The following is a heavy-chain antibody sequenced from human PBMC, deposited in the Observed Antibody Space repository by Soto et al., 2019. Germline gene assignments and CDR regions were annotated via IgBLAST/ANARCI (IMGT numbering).Heavy chain of an antibody. D-gene: IGHD3-10*01. Sequence: QITLKESGPTLVRPTQTLTLTCTFSGFSLSTGAEGVGWIRQPPGKALEWLALIFWDHDRFYNPSLKNRLTVTRDTSKNQVVLTMTNMDPVDTATYYCAHSQNNHSGSLPYNNWFGPWGPGSLVIVSS. CDR2: IFWDHDR. CDR1: GFSLSTGAEG. J-gene: IGHJ5*02. V-gene: IGHV2-5*02. CDR3: AHSQNNHSGSLPYNNWFGP.